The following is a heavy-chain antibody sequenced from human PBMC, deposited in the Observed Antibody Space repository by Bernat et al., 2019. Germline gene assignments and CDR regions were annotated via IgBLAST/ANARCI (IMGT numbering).Heavy chain of an antibody. J-gene: IGHJ5*02. CDR2: INPNSGGT. Sequence: QVQLVQSGAEVKKPGSSVKVSCKASGGTFSSYAISWVRQAPGQGLEWMGWINPNSGGTNYAQKFQGRVTMTRDTSISTAYMELSRLRSDDTAVYYCARGKYQLLSSWFDPWGQGTLVTVSS. V-gene: IGHV1-2*02. D-gene: IGHD2-2*01. CDR3: ARGKYQLLSSWFDP. CDR1: GGTFSSYA.